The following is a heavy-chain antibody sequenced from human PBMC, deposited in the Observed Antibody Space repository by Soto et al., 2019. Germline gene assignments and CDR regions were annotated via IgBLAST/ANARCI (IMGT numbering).Heavy chain of an antibody. Sequence: PGGYLRLSCADSGFSFSFRNYVMSWGRQAQGKGLEWVSGISGNGGNTYYTDSVKGRFTISRDNSINTLYLQMNSLRTEDTAVYYCAHPRGYGVFDAYDIWGQGAMVTVSS. D-gene: IGHD4-17*01. V-gene: IGHV3-23*01. J-gene: IGHJ3*02. CDR1: GFSFSFRNYV. CDR3: AHPRGYGVFDAYDI. CDR2: ISGNGGNT.